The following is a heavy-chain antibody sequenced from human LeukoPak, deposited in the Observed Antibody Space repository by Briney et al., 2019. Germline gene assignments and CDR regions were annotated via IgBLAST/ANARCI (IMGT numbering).Heavy chain of an antibody. J-gene: IGHJ5*02. D-gene: IGHD2/OR15-2a*01. CDR3: GDDFYAMGFGFWFDR. CDR1: GGYPARHY. Sequence: SETLSLTCTVSGGYPARHYWSWIRQPAGKGLEWIGRISPNGTTHYNPSIGRVCTRPVDTPKNYFSQRSISVTAADTTVDYCGDDFYAMGFGFWFDRWGQGMLVTVSS. CDR2: ISPNGTT. V-gene: IGHV4-4*07.